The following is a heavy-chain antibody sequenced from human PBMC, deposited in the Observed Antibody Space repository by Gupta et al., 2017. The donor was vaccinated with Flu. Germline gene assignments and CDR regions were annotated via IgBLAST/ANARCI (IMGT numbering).Heavy chain of an antibody. V-gene: IGHV3-48*02. J-gene: IGHJ4*02. CDR3: ARDLNWAFIV. Sequence: EVQLVESGGGLVQPGGSLRLTCVMSGLTLSGSKMNWIRQAPGKGLEWIAYIGSGGNTDYADAVRGRFTISRDNARDSLFLQMNSRRDEDTALYYCARDLNWAFIVWGQGAQVTVSS. CDR2: IGSGGNT. CDR1: GLTLSGSK. D-gene: IGHD3-16*01.